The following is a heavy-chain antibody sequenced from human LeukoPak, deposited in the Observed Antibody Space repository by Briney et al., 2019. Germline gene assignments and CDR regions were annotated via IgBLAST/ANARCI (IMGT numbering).Heavy chain of an antibody. CDR3: ARDPEGYTTPGYFDY. D-gene: IGHD3-16*02. Sequence: GGSRRLSCAASGFTVSSNYMSWLRQAPGMGLEWVSILYSDGSTYYTDSVKGRFTISRDNSKNSLYLQMNSLRAEDTAVYYCARDPEGYTTPGYFDYWGQGTLVTVSS. V-gene: IGHV3-53*01. CDR1: GFTVSSNY. CDR2: LYSDGST. J-gene: IGHJ4*02.